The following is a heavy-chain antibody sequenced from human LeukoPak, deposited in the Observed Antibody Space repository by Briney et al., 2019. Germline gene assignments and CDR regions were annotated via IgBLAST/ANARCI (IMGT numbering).Heavy chain of an antibody. CDR3: ARFSAPNSMVRGAPFDP. D-gene: IGHD3-10*01. Sequence: GSLRLSCAASGFTFSSYAMSWVRQAPGKGLEWIGEINHSGSTNYNPSLKSRVTISVDTSKNQFSLKLSSVTAADTAVYYCARFSAPNSMVRGAPFDPWGQGTLVTVSS. V-gene: IGHV4-34*01. CDR1: GFTFSSYA. J-gene: IGHJ5*02. CDR2: INHSGST.